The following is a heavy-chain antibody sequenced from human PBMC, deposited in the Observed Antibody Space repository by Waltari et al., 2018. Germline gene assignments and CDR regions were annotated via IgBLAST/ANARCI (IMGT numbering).Heavy chain of an antibody. CDR1: GGTFSSYA. V-gene: IGHV1-69*12. CDR3: ARRPNCTNGVCYRFWYFDL. J-gene: IGHJ2*01. Sequence: QVQLVQSGAEVKKPGSSVKVSCKASGGTFSSYAISWVRQAPGQGLEWMGGIIPIFGTANYAKKFQGRVTITADESTSTAYMELSSLRSEDTAVYYCARRPNCTNGVCYRFWYFDLWGRGTLVTVSS. CDR2: IIPIFGTA. D-gene: IGHD2-8*01.